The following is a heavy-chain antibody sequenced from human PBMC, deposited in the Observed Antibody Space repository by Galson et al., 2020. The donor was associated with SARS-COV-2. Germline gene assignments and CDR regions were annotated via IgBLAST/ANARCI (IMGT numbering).Heavy chain of an antibody. V-gene: IGHV4-30-2*01. Sequence: SETLSLTCAVSGTSISSGSYSWNWIRQPPGKGLEWIGYISHSGGTYYNPSLKSRVTISGDRSTNQFSLRLSSVTAADTAVYYCARLHYGESGPEAFDMWGPGTRVTVAS. D-gene: IGHD4-17*01. CDR2: ISHSGGT. CDR3: ARLHYGESGPEAFDM. J-gene: IGHJ3*02. CDR1: GTSISSGSYS.